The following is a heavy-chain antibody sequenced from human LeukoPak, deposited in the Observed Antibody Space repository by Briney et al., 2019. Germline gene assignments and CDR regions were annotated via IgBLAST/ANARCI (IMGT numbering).Heavy chain of an antibody. J-gene: IGHJ6*02. CDR2: ISGSGGST. Sequence: GGSLRLSCAASGFTFSSYAMSWVRQAPGKGLEWVSAISGSGGSTYYADSVKGRFTISRDNSKNTLYLQMNSLRAEDTAVYYCAKWGGDSSGYWDYYYYYGMDVWGQGTTVTVSS. CDR1: GFTFSSYA. CDR3: AKWGGDSSGYWDYYYYYGMDV. V-gene: IGHV3-23*01. D-gene: IGHD3-22*01.